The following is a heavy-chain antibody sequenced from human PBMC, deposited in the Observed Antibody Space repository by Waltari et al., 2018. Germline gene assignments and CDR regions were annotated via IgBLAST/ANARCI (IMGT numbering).Heavy chain of an antibody. Sequence: EVQLVESGGGLVQPGGSLRLSCAASGFTVGNNQMSWVRQAPGKGLEWVSLIYSAGSTVYADSVKGRFTISRDSSKNTLYLQMNSLRAEDTAVYYCARKTDTVIRGLWGDVWGQGTTVTVSS. D-gene: IGHD3-10*01. V-gene: IGHV3-66*02. CDR1: GFTVGNNQ. J-gene: IGHJ6*02. CDR3: ARKTDTVIRGLWGDV. CDR2: IYSAGST.